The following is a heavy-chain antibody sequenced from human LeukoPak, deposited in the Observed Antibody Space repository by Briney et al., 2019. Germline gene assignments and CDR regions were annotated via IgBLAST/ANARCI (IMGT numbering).Heavy chain of an antibody. D-gene: IGHD1-14*01. CDR2: INPNSGGT. CDR3: AYGSRDHVAYFDY. Sequence: ASVKVSCKASGYTFTGYYMHWVRQAPGQGLEWMGWINPNSGGTNYAQKLQGRVTMTTDTSTSTAYMELRSLRSDDTAVYYCAYGSRDHVAYFDYWGQGTLVTVSS. CDR1: GYTFTGYY. V-gene: IGHV1-2*02. J-gene: IGHJ4*02.